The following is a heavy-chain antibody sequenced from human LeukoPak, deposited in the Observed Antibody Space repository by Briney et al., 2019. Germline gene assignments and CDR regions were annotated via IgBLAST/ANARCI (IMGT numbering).Heavy chain of an antibody. Sequence: KPSETLSLTCTVSGYSVSSAYYWGWIRQPPGKGLEWIGSLYHRGSTYYNPSLKSRVTISVDTSKNQFSLKLSSVTAADTAVYYCARRPSPGVYGSGYIDYWGQGTLVTVSS. J-gene: IGHJ4*02. CDR2: LYHRGST. CDR3: ARRPSPGVYGSGYIDY. CDR1: GYSVSSAYY. V-gene: IGHV4-38-2*02. D-gene: IGHD3-10*01.